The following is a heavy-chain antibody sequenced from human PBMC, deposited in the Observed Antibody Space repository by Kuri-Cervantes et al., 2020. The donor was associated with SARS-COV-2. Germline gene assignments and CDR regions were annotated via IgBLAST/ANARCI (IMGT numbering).Heavy chain of an antibody. V-gene: IGHV4-59*01. D-gene: IGHD3-16*02. CDR1: GGSITSYY. CDR2: IHYSGST. CDR3: ARKNYDYVWGSYRFHHFDY. Sequence: ESLKISCTVSGGSITSYYWSWLRQPPGKGLEWIGYIHYSGSTNSNPSLKSRVTISLDTSKNQFSLKLSSVTAADTAVYYCARKNYDYVWGSYRFHHFDYWGQGTLVTVSS. J-gene: IGHJ4*02.